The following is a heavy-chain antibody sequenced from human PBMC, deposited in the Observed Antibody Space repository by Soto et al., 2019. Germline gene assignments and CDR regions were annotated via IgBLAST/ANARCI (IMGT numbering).Heavy chain of an antibody. J-gene: IGHJ4*02. V-gene: IGHV3-30-3*01. CDR2: ISSDVVNY. D-gene: IGHD1-1*01. Sequence: QVQLVESGGGVVQPGRSLRLSCAASGFTFSSFAMHWVRQAPGKGLEWLAVISSDVVNYYYAESVKGRFTISRDNSKNTLYMQMNSLRNEDTADYYGARGGAWTPEELGYWGQGNLVTVSS. CDR1: GFTFSSFA. CDR3: ARGGAWTPEELGY.